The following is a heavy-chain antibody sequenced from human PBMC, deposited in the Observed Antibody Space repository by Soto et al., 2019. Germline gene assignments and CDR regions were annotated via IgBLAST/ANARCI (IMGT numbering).Heavy chain of an antibody. V-gene: IGHV1-69*06. J-gene: IGHJ4*02. CDR1: GGTFSSHA. CDR2: IIPIFGTA. D-gene: IGHD4-17*01. CDR3: ASTTVTALNFDY. Sequence: SSSKCSGKATGGTFSSHASSWVRQAPGQVLECMGGIIPIFGTANYAQKFQGRVTITADKSTSTAYMELSSLRSEDTAVYYCASTTVTALNFDYWGQGTLVTVSS.